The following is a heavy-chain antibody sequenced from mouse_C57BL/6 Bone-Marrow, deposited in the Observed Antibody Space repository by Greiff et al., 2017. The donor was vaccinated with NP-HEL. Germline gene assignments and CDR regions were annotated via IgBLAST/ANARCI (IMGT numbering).Heavy chain of an antibody. Sequence: VQLQQPGAELVMPGASVKLSCKASGYTFTSYWMHWVKQRPGQGLEWIGEIDPSDSYTNYNQKFKGKSTLTVDKSSSTAYMQLSSLTSEDSAVYYCARGPSFYYYGSSPDYWGQGTTLTVSS. CDR1: GYTFTSYW. CDR2: IDPSDSYT. J-gene: IGHJ2*01. CDR3: ARGPSFYYYGSSPDY. D-gene: IGHD1-1*01. V-gene: IGHV1-69*01.